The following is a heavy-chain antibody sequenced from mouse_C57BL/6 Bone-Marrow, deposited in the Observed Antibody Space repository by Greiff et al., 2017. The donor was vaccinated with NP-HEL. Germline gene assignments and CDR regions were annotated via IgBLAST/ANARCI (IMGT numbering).Heavy chain of an antibody. CDR1: GYTFTSYW. J-gene: IGHJ3*01. D-gene: IGHD2-4*01. CDR2: IDPSDSET. V-gene: IGHV1-52*01. CDR3: AIYYDYAWYGY. Sequence: QVQLQQPGAELVRPGSSVKLSCKASGYTFTSYWMHWVKQRPIQGLEWIGNIDPSDSETHYNQKFKDKATLTVDKSSSTAYMQLSSLTSEDSAVYYCAIYYDYAWYGYWGQGALVTVSA.